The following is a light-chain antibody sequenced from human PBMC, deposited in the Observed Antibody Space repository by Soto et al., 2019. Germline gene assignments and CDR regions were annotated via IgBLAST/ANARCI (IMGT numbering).Light chain of an antibody. J-gene: IGLJ3*02. Sequence: QSVLTQPASVSGSPGQSITISCTGTSSDVGGYNYVSWYQQHPGKAPKLMIYDVSNRPSGVSNRFSGSKSGNTASLTSSGLQAEDEDDYYCSSYTSSSTWVFGGGTKLTVL. CDR3: SSYTSSSTWV. CDR1: SSDVGGYNY. CDR2: DVS. V-gene: IGLV2-14*01.